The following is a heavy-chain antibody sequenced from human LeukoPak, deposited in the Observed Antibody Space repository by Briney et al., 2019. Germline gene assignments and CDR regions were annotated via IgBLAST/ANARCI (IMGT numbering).Heavy chain of an antibody. CDR1: GFTFSSYA. Sequence: GGSLRLSCAASGFTFSSYAMHWVRQAPGKGLEWVAVISYDGSNKYYADSVKGRFTISRDNAKNSLYLQMNSLRAEDTGVYYCARLSTAVADSDYWGQGTLVTVSS. D-gene: IGHD6-13*01. J-gene: IGHJ4*02. CDR2: ISYDGSNK. CDR3: ARLSTAVADSDY. V-gene: IGHV3-30-3*01.